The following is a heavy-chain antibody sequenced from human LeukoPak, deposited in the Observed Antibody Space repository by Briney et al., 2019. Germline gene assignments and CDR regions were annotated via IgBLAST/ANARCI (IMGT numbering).Heavy chain of an antibody. CDR2: IYSGGTT. V-gene: IGHV3-53*01. D-gene: IGHD6-13*01. Sequence: GGSLRLSCAASGYTVSSNYMSWVRQAPGKGLEWVSVIYSGGTTNYADSVKGRFTISRDNSKNTLFLQMNSLRAEDTAVYYCARGGYSSSWYHFDYWGQGTLVTVSS. CDR3: ARGGYSSSWYHFDY. CDR1: GYTVSSNY. J-gene: IGHJ4*02.